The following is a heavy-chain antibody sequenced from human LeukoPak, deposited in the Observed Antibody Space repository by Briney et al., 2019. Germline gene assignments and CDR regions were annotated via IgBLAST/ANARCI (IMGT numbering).Heavy chain of an antibody. Sequence: GGSLRLSCAGSGFTFSDYYMSWIRQAPGKGLAWVSYISSSGSTIYYADSVKGRFTISRDNAKNSLYLQMNSLRAEDTAVYYCARDKGYNLLSASDIWGQGTMVTVSS. V-gene: IGHV3-11*04. CDR2: ISSSGSTI. CDR1: GFTFSDYY. J-gene: IGHJ3*02. D-gene: IGHD5-24*01. CDR3: ARDKGYNLLSASDI.